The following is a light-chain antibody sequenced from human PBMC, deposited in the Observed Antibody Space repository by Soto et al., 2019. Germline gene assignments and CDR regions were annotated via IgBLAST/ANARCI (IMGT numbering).Light chain of an antibody. V-gene: IGKV3-11*01. CDR3: QQRSNWPST. Sequence: EIVLTQSPVTLSFSAGERATLSCRASQSVSTYLAWYQQKPGRAPRLLIYDASSRATGIPARFSGSGSGTDFTLTISSLEPEDFAVSYCQQRSNWPSTFGGGTKVEIK. J-gene: IGKJ4*01. CDR2: DAS. CDR1: QSVSTY.